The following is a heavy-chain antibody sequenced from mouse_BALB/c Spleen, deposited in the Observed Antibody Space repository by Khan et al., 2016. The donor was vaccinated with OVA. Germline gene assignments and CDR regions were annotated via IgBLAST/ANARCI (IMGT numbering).Heavy chain of an antibody. D-gene: IGHD1-2*01. CDR2: ISNNGNT. V-gene: IGHV3-2*02. CDR1: GYSITSGYG. J-gene: IGHJ2*01. CDR3: ARTARIKY. Sequence: EVKLLESGPGLVKPSQSLSLTCTVTGYSITSGYGWNWIRQFPGNKLEWMGYISNNGNTNYNPSLKSRTSFTRETSKNQFFRQWNSVTTEDTATYYCARTARIKYWGQGTTLTVSS.